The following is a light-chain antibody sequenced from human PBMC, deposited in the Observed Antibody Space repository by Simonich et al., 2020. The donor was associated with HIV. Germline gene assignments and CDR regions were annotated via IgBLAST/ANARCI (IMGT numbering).Light chain of an antibody. J-gene: IGLJ3*02. CDR3: SSYTTSSTWV. Sequence: QSALTQPASVSGSPGQSITISCTGTNSDLGGYKYVSWYQQHPGKAPKLMIFDVDNRPSGVSDRFSGSKSGHTASLTISGLQAEDEAVYYCSSYTTSSTWVFGGGTKLTVL. V-gene: IGLV2-14*03. CDR1: NSDLGGYKY. CDR2: DVD.